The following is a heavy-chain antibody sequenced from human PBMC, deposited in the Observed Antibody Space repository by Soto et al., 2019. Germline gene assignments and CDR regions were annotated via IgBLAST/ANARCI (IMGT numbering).Heavy chain of an antibody. CDR3: ARGSAIGAFVPRQPYYYYYGMDV. CDR2: IIPIFGTA. J-gene: IGHJ6*02. Sequence: GASVKVSCKASGGTFSSYAISWVRQAPGQGLEWMGGIIPIFGTANYAQKFQGRVTITADESTSTAYMELSSLRSEDTAVYYCARGSAIGAFVPRQPYYYYYGMDVWGQGTTVTVSS. V-gene: IGHV1-69*13. D-gene: IGHD3-16*01. CDR1: GGTFSSYA.